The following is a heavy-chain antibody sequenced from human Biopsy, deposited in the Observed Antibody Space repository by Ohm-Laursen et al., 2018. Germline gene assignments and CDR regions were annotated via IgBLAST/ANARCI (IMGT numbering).Heavy chain of an antibody. V-gene: IGHV1-24*01. CDR1: GDRFTEFS. Sequence: SVKVSCKVSGDRFTEFSTHWVRQAPGKGLEWMGGFDPEEGQRTYAQKFQGRLTMTEDTSADTAYMELRGLRSEDAAVYYCAADSENCGGDCYIYWGQGTQVTVSS. CDR2: FDPEEGQR. D-gene: IGHD2-21*02. CDR3: AADSENCGGDCYIY. J-gene: IGHJ4*02.